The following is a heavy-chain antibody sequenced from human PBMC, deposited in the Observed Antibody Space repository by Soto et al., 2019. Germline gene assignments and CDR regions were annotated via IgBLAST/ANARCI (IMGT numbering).Heavy chain of an antibody. CDR1: GGSINTFY. Sequence: SETLSLTCTVSGGSINTFYWSWVRQPAGKGLEWIGHIFSSGSTSFNPSLESRVAMSVDTSKNHFSLNLSSVTAADMAVYYCAREGSYSAYNFAHGIQLWSFDFWGQGALVTVSS. CDR3: AREGSYSAYNFAHGIQLWSFDF. V-gene: IGHV4-4*07. D-gene: IGHD5-12*01. CDR2: IFSSGST. J-gene: IGHJ4*02.